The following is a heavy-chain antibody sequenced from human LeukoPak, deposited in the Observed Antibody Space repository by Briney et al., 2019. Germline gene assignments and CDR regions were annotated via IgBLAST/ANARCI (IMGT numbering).Heavy chain of an antibody. CDR3: ARDSSPVAPYGFDI. J-gene: IGHJ3*02. D-gene: IGHD6-19*01. V-gene: IGHV4-4*07. Sequence: SETLSLTCTVSGGSISSYYWSWIRQPAGKGLEWIGRMYTNGSTNYNPSLKSRVTMSVDTSKNQFSLKLSSVTAADTAVYYCARDSSPVAPYGFDIWGQGTMVTVSS. CDR2: MYTNGST. CDR1: GGSISSYY.